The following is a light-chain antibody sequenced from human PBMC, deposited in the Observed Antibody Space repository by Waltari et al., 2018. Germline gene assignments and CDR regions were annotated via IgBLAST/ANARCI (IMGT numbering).Light chain of an antibody. Sequence: QSLLTQPPSVSGAPGQRVTISCSGGSSNIGSFHVNWYRHLPGTVPKLPILHDTTRPSGVPDRFAGSRSGTSASLAITGLQPEDEADYYCQSYDNNGRGAVLIGGGTKLTVL. V-gene: IGLV1-40*01. CDR1: SSNIGSFH. CDR3: QSYDNNGRGAVL. J-gene: IGLJ2*01. CDR2: HDT.